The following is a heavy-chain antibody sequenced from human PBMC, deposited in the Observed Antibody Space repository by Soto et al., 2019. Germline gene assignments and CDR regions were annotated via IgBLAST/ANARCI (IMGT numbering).Heavy chain of an antibody. J-gene: IGHJ4*02. CDR3: ARDKTGGVPYYFDY. V-gene: IGHV4-59*01. CDR1: GGSIISYY. CDR2: IYYSGST. D-gene: IGHD2-8*02. Sequence: AETLSLTCTVSGGSIISYYWSWTRQPPGKGLEWIGYIYYSGSTNYNPSLKSRVTISVDTSKNQFSLKLSSVTAADTAVYYCARDKTGGVPYYFDYWGQGTLVTVSS.